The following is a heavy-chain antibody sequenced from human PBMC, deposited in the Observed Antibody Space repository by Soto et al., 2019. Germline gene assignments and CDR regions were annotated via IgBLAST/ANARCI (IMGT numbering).Heavy chain of an antibody. V-gene: IGHV3-48*02. CDR2: ITSDTNTI. CDR3: ARSVEGHFDY. D-gene: IGHD6-19*01. CDR1: GFPFSIYS. Sequence: EVQLVESGGGLVQPGGSLRLTCAASGFPFSIYSMNWVRQAPGKGLEWSSYITSDTNTIKYADSVKGRFTISRDNAKNLVYLQMNSLRDDDTAVYFCARSVEGHFDYWGQGTVVTVSS. J-gene: IGHJ4*02.